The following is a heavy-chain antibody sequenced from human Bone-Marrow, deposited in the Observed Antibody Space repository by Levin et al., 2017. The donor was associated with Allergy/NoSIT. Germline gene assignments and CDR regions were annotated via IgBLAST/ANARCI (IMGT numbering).Heavy chain of an antibody. D-gene: IGHD2-21*02. CDR3: AREVRNCGGDCLDY. J-gene: IGHJ4*02. Sequence: PGGSLRLSCVASGFIFSNYEMNWIRQAPGKGLEWVSYITASGHDIFYADSVKGRFTVSRDNARNSLFLQMSSLRAEDTAVYYCAREVRNCGGDCLDYWGQGTLVTVSS. CDR1: GFIFSNYE. V-gene: IGHV3-48*03. CDR2: ITASGHDI.